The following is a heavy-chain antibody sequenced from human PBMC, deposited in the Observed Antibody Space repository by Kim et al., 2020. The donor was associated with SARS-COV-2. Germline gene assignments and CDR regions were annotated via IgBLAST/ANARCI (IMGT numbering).Heavy chain of an antibody. CDR3: ASLYCSSTSCYNVLDY. D-gene: IGHD2-2*02. J-gene: IGHJ4*02. CDR1: GGSFSGYY. V-gene: IGHV4-34*01. CDR2: INHSGST. Sequence: SETLSLTCAVYGGSFSGYYWSWIRQPPGKGLEWIGEINHSGSTNYNPSLKSRVTISVDTSKNQFSLKLSSVTAADTAVYYCASLYCSSTSCYNVLDYWGQGTLVTVSS.